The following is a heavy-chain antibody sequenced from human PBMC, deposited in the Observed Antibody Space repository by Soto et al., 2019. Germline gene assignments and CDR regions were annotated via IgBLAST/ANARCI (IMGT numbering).Heavy chain of an antibody. CDR2: ISSSSSTI. J-gene: IGHJ5*02. CDR3: ASDRFGDYRWFDP. V-gene: IGHV3-48*01. D-gene: IGHD3-10*01. Sequence: EVQLVESGGGLVQPGGSLRLSCAASGFTFSSYSMNWVRQAPGKGLEWVSYISSSSSTIYYADSVKGRFTISRDNAKNSLYLQMNILRAEDTAVYYCASDRFGDYRWFDPWGQGTLVTVSS. CDR1: GFTFSSYS.